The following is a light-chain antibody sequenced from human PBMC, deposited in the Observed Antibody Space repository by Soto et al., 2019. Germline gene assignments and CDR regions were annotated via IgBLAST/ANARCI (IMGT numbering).Light chain of an antibody. CDR3: QQRSNWPPEYT. J-gene: IGKJ2*01. Sequence: ELVLTQSPATLSLSPGERATLSCRASQGVSNYLAWYQQKPGQAPRLLIYDASNRATGIPARFSGSGSRTDFTLTISSLEPEDFAVYYCQQRSNWPPEYTFGQGTKLEVK. CDR1: QGVSNY. V-gene: IGKV3-11*01. CDR2: DAS.